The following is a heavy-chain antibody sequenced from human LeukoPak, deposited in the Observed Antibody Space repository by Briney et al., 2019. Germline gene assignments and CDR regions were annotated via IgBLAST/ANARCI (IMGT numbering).Heavy chain of an antibody. D-gene: IGHD2-2*01. CDR1: GFTFSSNS. CDR2: ISSSSSYI. Sequence: PGGSLRLSCVASGFTFSSNSMNWVRQAPGKGLEWVSSISSSSSYIYYADSVKGRFTISRDNAKNSLYLQMNSLRAEDTAVYYCASDIVVVPAAVPPLDYWGQGTLVTVSS. CDR3: ASDIVVVPAAVPPLDY. V-gene: IGHV3-21*01. J-gene: IGHJ4*02.